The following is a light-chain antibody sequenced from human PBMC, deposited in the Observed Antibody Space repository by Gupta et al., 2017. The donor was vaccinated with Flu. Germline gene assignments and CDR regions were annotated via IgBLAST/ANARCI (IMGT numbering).Light chain of an antibody. J-gene: IGKJ4*01. CDR2: KAS. Sequence: GDRLTITCRASQSISSWLAWYQQKPGKAPKLLIYKASSLESGVPSRFSGSGSGTDFTLTISSLLPDDFATYYCQQYNSYPLTLGGGTKVEIK. V-gene: IGKV1-5*03. CDR3: QQYNSYPLT. CDR1: QSISSW.